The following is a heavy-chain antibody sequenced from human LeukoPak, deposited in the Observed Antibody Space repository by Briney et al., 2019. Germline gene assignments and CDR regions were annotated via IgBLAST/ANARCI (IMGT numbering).Heavy chain of an antibody. J-gene: IGHJ6*02. D-gene: IGHD3-3*01. CDR1: GGTFSSYA. CDR3: ATLDTIFGVVGPYYYGMDV. Sequence: SVNVSCKASGGTFSSYAISWVRQAPGQGLEWMGGIIPIFGTANYAQKFQGRVTITADESTSTAYMELSSLRSEDTAVYYCATLDTIFGVVGPYYYGMDVWGQGTTVTVSS. CDR2: IIPIFGTA. V-gene: IGHV1-69*01.